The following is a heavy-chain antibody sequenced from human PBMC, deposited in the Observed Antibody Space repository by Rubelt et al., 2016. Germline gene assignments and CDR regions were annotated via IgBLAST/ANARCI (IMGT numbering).Heavy chain of an antibody. CDR3: ARHTYDYGDYPAFDI. CDR2: YSGST. D-gene: IGHD4-17*01. J-gene: IGHJ3*02. V-gene: IGHV4-39*01. Sequence: YSGSTYYNPSLKSRVTISVDTSKNQFSLKLSSVTAADTAVYYCARHTYDYGDYPAFDIWGQGTMVTVPS.